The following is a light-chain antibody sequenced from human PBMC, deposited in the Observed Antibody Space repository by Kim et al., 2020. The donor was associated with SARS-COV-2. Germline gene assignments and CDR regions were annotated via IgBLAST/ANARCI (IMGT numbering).Light chain of an antibody. CDR1: SLRSYY. Sequence: SSELTQDPAVSVALGQTVRITCRGDSLRSYYASWYQQKPGQAPLLVIFGKNNRPSGIPDRFSGSSSGNTASLTITGARAEDEADYYCNSRDSSGSLLVFGRGTKLTVL. CDR3: NSRDSSGSLLV. V-gene: IGLV3-19*01. J-gene: IGLJ3*02. CDR2: GKN.